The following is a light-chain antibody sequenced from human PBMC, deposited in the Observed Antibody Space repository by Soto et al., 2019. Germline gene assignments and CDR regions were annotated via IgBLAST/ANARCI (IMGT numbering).Light chain of an antibody. CDR3: QQRSNWPRT. CDR1: QSVSSN. J-gene: IGKJ1*01. Sequence: EIVLTQSPATVSVSPGERATLSXRASQSVSSNLAWYQQKPGQAPRLLIYDASNRATGIPARFSGSGSGTDFTLTISSLEPEDFAVYYCQQRSNWPRTFGQGTKVDIK. V-gene: IGKV3-11*01. CDR2: DAS.